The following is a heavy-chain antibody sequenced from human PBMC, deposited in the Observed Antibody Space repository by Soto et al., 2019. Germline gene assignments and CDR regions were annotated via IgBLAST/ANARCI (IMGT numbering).Heavy chain of an antibody. J-gene: IGHJ6*02. V-gene: IGHV3-23*01. CDR3: ANDYGSGSYTFSGGMDV. Sequence: GGSLRLSCAASGFTFSSYAMSWVRQAPGKGLEWVSAISGSGGSTYYADSVKGRFTISRDNSKNTLYLQMNSLRAEDTAVYYCANDYGSGSYTFSGGMDVWGQGTMVTVSS. D-gene: IGHD3-10*01. CDR2: ISGSGGST. CDR1: GFTFSSYA.